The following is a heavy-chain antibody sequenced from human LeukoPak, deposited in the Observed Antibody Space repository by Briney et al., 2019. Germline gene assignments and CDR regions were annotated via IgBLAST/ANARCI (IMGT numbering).Heavy chain of an antibody. V-gene: IGHV3-23*01. CDR3: ASELKVAGATTGFDY. CDR1: GFTFSSYS. Sequence: GGSLRLSCAASGFTFSSYSMNWVRQAPGKGLEWVSAITDSGGYTYYADSVKGRFTISRDNSKNTLYLQMNTLRADDTAVYYCASELKVAGATTGFDYWGQGTLVTVSS. J-gene: IGHJ4*02. D-gene: IGHD1-26*01. CDR2: ITDSGGYT.